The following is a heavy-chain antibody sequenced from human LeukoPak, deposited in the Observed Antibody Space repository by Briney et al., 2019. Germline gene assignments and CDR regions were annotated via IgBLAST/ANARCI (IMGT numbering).Heavy chain of an antibody. CDR2: IHYSGST. Sequence: SETLSLTCTVSGYSISRSYYWGWIRQPPGKGLEWIGSIHYSGSTNYNPSLKSRVTISVDTSKNQFSLKLSSVTAADTAVYYCARGYCSGGSCYSYYYYNYMDVWGKGTTVTVSS. CDR3: ARGYCSGGSCYSYYYYNYMDV. J-gene: IGHJ6*03. D-gene: IGHD2-15*01. CDR1: GYSISRSYY. V-gene: IGHV4-38-2*02.